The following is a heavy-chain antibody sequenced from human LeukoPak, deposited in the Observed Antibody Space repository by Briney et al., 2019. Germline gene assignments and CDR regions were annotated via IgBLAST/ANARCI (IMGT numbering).Heavy chain of an antibody. Sequence: GGSLRLSCAASGFTVSSNYMSWVRQAPGKGLEWVSVIYSGGSTYYADSVKGRFTISRDNSKNTLYLQMNSLRAEDTAVYYCARVGDCSGGSCYDYWGQGTLVTVSS. V-gene: IGHV3-53*01. D-gene: IGHD2-15*01. CDR1: GFTVSSNY. J-gene: IGHJ4*02. CDR3: ARVGDCSGGSCYDY. CDR2: IYSGGST.